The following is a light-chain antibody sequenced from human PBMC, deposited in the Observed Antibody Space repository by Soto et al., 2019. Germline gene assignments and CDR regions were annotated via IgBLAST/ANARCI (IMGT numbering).Light chain of an antibody. CDR1: QSINYY. V-gene: IGKV1-39*01. CDR2: AAS. J-gene: IGKJ1*01. Sequence: DIQMTQSPSSLSASVGDRVTITCRASQSINYYLNWYQQKPGKAPKLLIYAASTLQSAVPSRFSGRGSGTDFTLTISPLQPEDFATYYFQQTDSSPWTFGQGTKVEIK. CDR3: QQTDSSPWT.